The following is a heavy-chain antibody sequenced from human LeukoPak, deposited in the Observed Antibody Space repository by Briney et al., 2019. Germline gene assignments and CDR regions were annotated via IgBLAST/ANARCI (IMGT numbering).Heavy chain of an antibody. Sequence: TGGSLRLSCAASGFTVSSSYMTWVRQAPGKGLEWVSIIYSGGNTYYADSVKGRFTISRDNSKNTLYLQMNSLRAEDTALYYCARDRSRDPWAFDIWGQGTMVTVSS. CDR3: ARDRSRDPWAFDI. J-gene: IGHJ3*02. V-gene: IGHV3-66*01. D-gene: IGHD2-15*01. CDR2: IYSGGNT. CDR1: GFTVSSSY.